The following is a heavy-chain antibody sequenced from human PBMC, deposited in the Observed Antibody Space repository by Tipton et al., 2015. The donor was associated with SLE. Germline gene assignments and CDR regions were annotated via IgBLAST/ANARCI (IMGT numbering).Heavy chain of an antibody. CDR3: ALVAAIGRIDY. V-gene: IGHV4-59*12. Sequence: TLSLTCTVSGDSITSDYWTWIRQPPGKGLEWIGYISYSGSTNYNPSVRSRVSISVDTSKNHFSMKLSSVTAADTAVYYCALVAAIGRIDYWGQGTLVTVSS. D-gene: IGHD1-26*01. CDR2: ISYSGST. J-gene: IGHJ4*02. CDR1: GDSITSDY.